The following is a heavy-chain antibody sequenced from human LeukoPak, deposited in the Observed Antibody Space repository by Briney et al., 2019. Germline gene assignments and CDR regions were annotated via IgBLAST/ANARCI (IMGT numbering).Heavy chain of an antibody. V-gene: IGHV1-24*01. CDR1: GYTLTELS. J-gene: IGHJ4*02. CDR3: ATVRGYSGYDFEDGYYFDY. CDR2: FDPEDGET. Sequence: ASVKVSCKVSGYTLTELSMHWVRQAPGKGLEWMGGFDPEDGETIYAQKFQGRVTMTEDTSTGTAYMELSSLRSEDTAMYYCATVRGYSGYDFEDGYYFDYWGQGTLVTVSS. D-gene: IGHD5-12*01.